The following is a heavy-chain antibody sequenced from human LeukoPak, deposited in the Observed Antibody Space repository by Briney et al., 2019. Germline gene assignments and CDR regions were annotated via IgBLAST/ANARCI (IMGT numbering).Heavy chain of an antibody. J-gene: IGHJ4*02. CDR3: AFYYDGSGYGRYFDY. CDR2: ISSSGST. Sequence: PSETLSLTCTVSGGSISSYYWSWLRQPPGKGLEWIGIISSSGSTYYNPSLGGRVTISVDTSKQLFSLKLSSVTAADTAVYYCAFYYDGSGYGRYFDYWGQGTLVTVSS. V-gene: IGHV4-59*04. D-gene: IGHD3-22*01. CDR1: GGSISSYY.